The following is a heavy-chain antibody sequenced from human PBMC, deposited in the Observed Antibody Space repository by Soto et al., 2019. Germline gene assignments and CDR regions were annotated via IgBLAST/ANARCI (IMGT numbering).Heavy chain of an antibody. Sequence: PSETLSLTCTVSGGSISGGDYYWSWIRQPPGRGLEWIGYTYYTGSTHHNPSLKSRLSISLDTSKNQFSLKMSSVTAADTALYYCARVEQHLISGSYYYGVDVWGQGTTVTVSS. CDR3: ARVEQHLISGSYYYGVDV. CDR2: TYYTGST. D-gene: IGHD6-13*01. CDR1: GGSISGGDYY. V-gene: IGHV4-30-4*01. J-gene: IGHJ6*02.